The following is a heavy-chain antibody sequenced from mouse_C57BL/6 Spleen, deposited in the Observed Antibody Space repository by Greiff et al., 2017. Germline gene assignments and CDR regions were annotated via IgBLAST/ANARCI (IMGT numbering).Heavy chain of an antibody. Sequence: DVKLVESGGGLVKPGGSLKLSCAASGFTFSSYAMSWVRQTPEKRLEWVATISDGGSYTYYPDIVKGRFTISRDNAKNNLYLQMSHLKSEDTAMYYCAREGGRDFDYWGQGTTLTVSS. CDR2: ISDGGSYT. J-gene: IGHJ2*01. CDR3: AREGGRDFDY. V-gene: IGHV5-4*01. CDR1: GFTFSSYA. D-gene: IGHD3-3*01.